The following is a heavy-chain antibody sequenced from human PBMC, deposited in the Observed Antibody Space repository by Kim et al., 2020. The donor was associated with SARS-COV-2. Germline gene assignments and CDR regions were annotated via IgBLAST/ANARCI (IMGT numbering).Heavy chain of an antibody. D-gene: IGHD1-7*01. CDR1: GFTFSTYW. CDR2: IDSDGSRI. Sequence: GGSLRLSCAASGFTFSTYWMHWVRQTPGKGLVWVSRIDSDGSRISYADSVKGRFTISRDNARNTLYLQMNSLRAEDTAVYYCAREDWNFALDSWGQGTLV. V-gene: IGHV3-74*01. J-gene: IGHJ4*02. CDR3: AREDWNFALDS.